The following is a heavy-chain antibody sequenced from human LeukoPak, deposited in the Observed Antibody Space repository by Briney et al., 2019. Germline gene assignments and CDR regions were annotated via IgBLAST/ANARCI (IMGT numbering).Heavy chain of an antibody. J-gene: IGHJ2*01. CDR3: ARDHGYSYDHYWYFDL. V-gene: IGHV3-48*04. CDR1: GFTFSSYS. CDR2: ISSSGSTI. Sequence: GGSLRLSCAASGFTFSSYSMNWVRQAPGKGLEWVSSISSSGSTIYYADSVKGRFTISRDNAKNSLYLQMNSLRAEDTAVYYCARDHGYSYDHYWYFDLWGRGTLVTVSS. D-gene: IGHD5-18*01.